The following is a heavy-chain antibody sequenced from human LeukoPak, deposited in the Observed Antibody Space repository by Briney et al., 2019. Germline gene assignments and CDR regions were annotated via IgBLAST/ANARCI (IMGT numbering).Heavy chain of an antibody. CDR3: ARDGGLHTNFDY. D-gene: IGHD2-15*01. CDR1: GFTFSIYS. CDR2: TKPDGTAE. V-gene: IGHV3-7*01. J-gene: IGHJ4*02. Sequence: GGSLRLSCAASGFTFSIYSMNWVRQAPGKGLEWVANTKPDGTAEYYADSVRGRFTTSRDNANNFLYLQMNSLRGEDTAVYYCARDGGLHTNFDYWGQGTLVTVSS.